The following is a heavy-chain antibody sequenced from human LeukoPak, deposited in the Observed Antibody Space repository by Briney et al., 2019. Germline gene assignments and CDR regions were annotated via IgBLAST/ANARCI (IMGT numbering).Heavy chain of an antibody. D-gene: IGHD3-10*01. CDR1: GGSISSGDYY. V-gene: IGHV4-30-4*01. J-gene: IGHJ5*02. CDR2: IYYSGAT. CDR3: ARSSGYYGSGSYVDP. Sequence: PSETLSLTCTVSGGSISSGDYYSTRIRQPPGKGLEWIGYIYYSGATYYNPSLKNRVIISVDTSKKQFSLKLSSVTAADTAVYYCARSSGYYGSGSYVDPWGQGTLVTVSS.